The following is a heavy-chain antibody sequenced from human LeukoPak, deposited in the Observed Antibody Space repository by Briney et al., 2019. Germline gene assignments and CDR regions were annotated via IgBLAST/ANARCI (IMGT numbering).Heavy chain of an antibody. CDR1: GFTFSSYA. D-gene: IGHD6-6*01. CDR2: ISYDGSNK. V-gene: IGHV3-30-3*01. J-gene: IGHJ6*02. CDR3: ARASSFRGMDV. Sequence: PGGSLRLSCAASGFTFSSYAMHWVRQAPGKGLEWVAVISYDGSNKCYADSVKGRFTISRDNSKNTLYLQMNSLRAEDTAVYYCARASSFRGMDVWGQGTTVTVSS.